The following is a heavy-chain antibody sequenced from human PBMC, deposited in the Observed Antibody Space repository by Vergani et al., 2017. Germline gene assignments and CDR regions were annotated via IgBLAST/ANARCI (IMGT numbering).Heavy chain of an antibody. D-gene: IGHD4-11*01. V-gene: IGHV4-34*01. Sequence: QVQLQQWGGGLLKPSETLSLTCVVNGGSFTSYHWTWIRQSPGEGLEWVGDIDHTGRPAYNPSLKSRLTMSVDKSRNQFSLTLNSVTATDTAIYFCARVNTETNGHLYYYYMDVWGQGTAVTVS. J-gene: IGHJ6*03. CDR3: ARVNTETNGHLYYYYMDV. CDR1: GGSFTSYH. CDR2: IDHTGRP.